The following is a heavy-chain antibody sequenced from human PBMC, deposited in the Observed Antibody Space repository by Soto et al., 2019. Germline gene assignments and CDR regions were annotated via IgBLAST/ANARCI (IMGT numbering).Heavy chain of an antibody. CDR3: ARGGLRFLEWSTWAFDI. D-gene: IGHD3-3*01. CDR1: GYSFTSYW. CDR2: IYPGDSDT. J-gene: IGHJ3*02. V-gene: IGHV5-51*01. Sequence: PGESLKISCKGSGYSFTSYWIGWVRQMPGKGLEWMGIIYPGDSDTRYSPSFQGQVTISADKSISTAYLQWSSLKASDTAMYYFARGGLRFLEWSTWAFDIWGQGTMVTVSS.